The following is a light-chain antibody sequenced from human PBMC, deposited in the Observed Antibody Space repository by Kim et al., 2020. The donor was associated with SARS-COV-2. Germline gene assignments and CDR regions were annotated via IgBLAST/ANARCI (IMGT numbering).Light chain of an antibody. V-gene: IGKV1-27*01. Sequence: ASVGDRVTITCRASQAISNSLAWYQQKPGKGPKVLIYDASTLQSGVPSRFSGSGSGTDFTLTISSLQPEDVATYYCQKYNSAPWTLGQGTKVEIK. CDR3: QKYNSAPWT. J-gene: IGKJ1*01. CDR1: QAISNS. CDR2: DAS.